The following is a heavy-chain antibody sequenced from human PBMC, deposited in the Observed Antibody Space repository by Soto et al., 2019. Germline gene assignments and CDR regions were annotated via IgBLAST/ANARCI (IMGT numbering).Heavy chain of an antibody. CDR2: TYYRSQFYH. D-gene: IGHD1-7*01. J-gene: IGHJ4*02. V-gene: IGHV6-1*01. Sequence: QVPLQQSGPGLVKPSETLSLTCVVSGDSVSSSSGAWIWIRQSPSRGLEWLGRTYYRSQFYHDYASSVRGRIGIKPATTRNPLSLQLNSVTPEATAAYYCASNAWNFVTSRDFWGQGILVTVSS. CDR1: GDSVSSSSGA. CDR3: ASNAWNFVTSRDF.